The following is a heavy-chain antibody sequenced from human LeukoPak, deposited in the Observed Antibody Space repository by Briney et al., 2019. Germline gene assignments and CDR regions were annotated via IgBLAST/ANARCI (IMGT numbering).Heavy chain of an antibody. D-gene: IGHD3-22*01. J-gene: IGHJ6*02. CDR1: GYTFTGYY. CDR3: AIERMTMIVVVMDV. V-gene: IGHV1-2*02. Sequence: ASVKVSCKASGYTFTGYYMHWVRQAPGQGLEWMGWINPNSGGTNYAQKFQGRVTMTRDTSSSIAYMELSRLRSDDTAVYYCAIERMTMIVVVMDVWGQGTTVTVSS. CDR2: INPNSGGT.